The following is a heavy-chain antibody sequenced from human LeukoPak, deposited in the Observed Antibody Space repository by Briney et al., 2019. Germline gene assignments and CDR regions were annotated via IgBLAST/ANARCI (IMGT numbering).Heavy chain of an antibody. V-gene: IGHV3-64*01. CDR3: ARGGYYDFWSGYPLDY. CDR1: GFTFSSYA. CDR2: ISSNGGST. Sequence: GGSLRLSCAASGFTFSSYAMHWVRQAPGKGLEYVSAISSNGGSTYYANSVKGRFTISRDNSKNTLYLQMGSLRADDMAVYYCARGGYYDFWSGYPLDYWGQGTLVTVSS. J-gene: IGHJ4*02. D-gene: IGHD3-3*01.